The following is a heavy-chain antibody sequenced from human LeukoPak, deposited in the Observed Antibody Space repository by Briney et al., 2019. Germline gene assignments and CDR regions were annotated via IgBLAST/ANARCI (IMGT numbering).Heavy chain of an antibody. CDR3: ARFMGIGPTAFDI. J-gene: IGHJ3*02. V-gene: IGHV3-21*01. CDR1: GFTFSSYS. CDR2: ISSSSSYI. D-gene: IGHD2-2*03. Sequence: GGSLRLSCAASGFTFSSYSMNWVRQAPGKGLEWVSSISSSSSYIYYADSVKGRFTISRDNAKNSLYLHMNSLRAEDTAVYYCARFMGIGPTAFDIWGQGTMVTVSS.